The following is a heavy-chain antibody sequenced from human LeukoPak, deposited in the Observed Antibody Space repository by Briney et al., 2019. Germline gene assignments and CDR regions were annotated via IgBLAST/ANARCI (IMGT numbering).Heavy chain of an antibody. CDR3: AKSVGYLSTYNWFDP. D-gene: IGHD5-18*01. J-gene: IGHJ5*02. CDR2: IYHNGSA. Sequence: SETLSLTCTVSGDSISGFSWNWIRQPPGKGLEWIGFIYHNGSAYYNPSLKSRSAISVDSSMKHFSLKPRSVTAADTAVYYCAKSVGYLSTYNWFDPWGQGTLVIVSS. CDR1: GDSISGFS. V-gene: IGHV4-4*09.